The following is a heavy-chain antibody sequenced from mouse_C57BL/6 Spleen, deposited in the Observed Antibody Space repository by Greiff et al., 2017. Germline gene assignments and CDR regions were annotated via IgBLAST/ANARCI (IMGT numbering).Heavy chain of an antibody. CDR3: ARRDYYGSSPYAMDY. V-gene: IGHV5-17*01. CDR2: ISSGSSTI. CDR1: GFTFSDYG. D-gene: IGHD1-1*01. J-gene: IGHJ4*01. Sequence: EVKLQESGGGLVKPGGSLKLSCAASGFTFSDYGMHWVRQAPEKGLEWVAYISSGSSTIYYADTVKGRFTISRDNAKNTLFLQMTSLRSEDTAMYYCARRDYYGSSPYAMDYWGQGTSVTVSS.